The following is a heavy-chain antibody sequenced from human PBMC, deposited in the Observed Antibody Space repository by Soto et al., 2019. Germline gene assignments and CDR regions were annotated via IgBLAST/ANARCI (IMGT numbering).Heavy chain of an antibody. Sequence: GMSLRLSWTASGFTFSDAWMSWVRQAPGKGLEWVGRIKSGGPTDYAAPVKGRFTISRDDSKNTVYLQMNSLKTEDTAVYYCTWTGTNWFASWGQGT. CDR2: IKSGGPT. V-gene: IGHV3-15*01. CDR1: GFTFSDAW. CDR3: TWTGTNWFAS. J-gene: IGHJ5*01. D-gene: IGHD1-1*01.